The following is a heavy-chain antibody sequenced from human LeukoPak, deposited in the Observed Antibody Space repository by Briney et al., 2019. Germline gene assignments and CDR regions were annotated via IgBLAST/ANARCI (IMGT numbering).Heavy chain of an antibody. V-gene: IGHV3-53*01. Sequence: GGSLRLSCAASGFTVSSNYMSWVRQAPGKGLEWVSVIYSGGSTYYADSVKGRFTISRDNSKNTLYLQMNSLRAEDTAVYYCAKGRYCSGGSCYSNLNWFDPWGQGTLVTVSS. CDR3: AKGRYCSGGSCYSNLNWFDP. CDR2: IYSGGST. CDR1: GFTVSSNY. J-gene: IGHJ5*02. D-gene: IGHD2-15*01.